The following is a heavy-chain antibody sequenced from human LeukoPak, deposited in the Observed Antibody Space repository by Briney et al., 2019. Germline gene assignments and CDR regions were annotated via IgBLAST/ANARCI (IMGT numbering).Heavy chain of an antibody. Sequence: PSETLSLTCTVSGGSISSYYWSWIRQPPGKGLEWIGYFYYSGSTNYNPSLKSRVTISVDTSKNQFSLKMSSVTAADTAVYYCASSMITWGGVISNWFDPWGQGTLVTVSS. CDR1: GGSISSYY. CDR3: ASSMITWGGVISNWFDP. V-gene: IGHV4-59*08. CDR2: FYYSGST. D-gene: IGHD3-16*01. J-gene: IGHJ5*02.